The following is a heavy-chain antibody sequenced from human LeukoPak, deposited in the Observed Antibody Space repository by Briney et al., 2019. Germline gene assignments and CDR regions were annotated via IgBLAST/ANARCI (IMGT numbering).Heavy chain of an antibody. V-gene: IGHV3-23*01. CDR1: GFTFSNYA. CDR3: AKKWGVGTTTLDYFDY. CDR2: ISGSGGST. D-gene: IGHD1-26*01. J-gene: IGHJ4*02. Sequence: GGSLRLSCAASGFTFSNYAMSWVRQAPRKGLEWVSGISGSGGSTYYADSVKGRFTISRDNSKNTLYLQMNSLTDEDTAVYYCAKKWGVGTTTLDYFDYWGQGTLVTVSS.